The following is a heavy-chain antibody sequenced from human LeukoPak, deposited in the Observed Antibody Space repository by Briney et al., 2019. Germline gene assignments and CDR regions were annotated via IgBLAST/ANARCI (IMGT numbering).Heavy chain of an antibody. CDR2: ISSSSSTI. CDR1: GFTFSSDS. CDR3: ARDLGSSWRDAFDI. D-gene: IGHD6-13*01. V-gene: IGHV3-48*04. J-gene: IGHJ3*02. Sequence: GGSLRLSCAASGFTFSSDSMNWVRQAPGKGLEWVSYISSSSSTIYYADSVKGRFTISRDNAKNSLYLQMNSLRAEDTAVYYCARDLGSSWRDAFDIWGQGTMVTVSS.